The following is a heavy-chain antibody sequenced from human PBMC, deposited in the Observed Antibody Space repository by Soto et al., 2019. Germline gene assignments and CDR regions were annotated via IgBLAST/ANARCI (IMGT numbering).Heavy chain of an antibody. Sequence: KVSCKASGGTFSSYAISWVRQSPGQGLEWMGGIIPIFGTANYAQKFQGRVTITADESTSTAYMELSSLRSEDTAVYYCARGTLSSSSPFDYWGQGTLVTVSS. J-gene: IGHJ4*02. CDR3: ARGTLSSSSPFDY. CDR2: IIPIFGTA. V-gene: IGHV1-69*01. CDR1: GGTFSSYA. D-gene: IGHD6-6*01.